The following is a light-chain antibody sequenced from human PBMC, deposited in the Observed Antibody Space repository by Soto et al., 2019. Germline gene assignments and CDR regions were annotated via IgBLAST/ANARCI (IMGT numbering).Light chain of an antibody. J-gene: IGKJ1*01. Sequence: MTQSPATLSVSPGARATLFCRASENISSNLAWYQQKPGQPPRILIFGASPRATGVPARFSGGGSGTLFTLTISSLQSEDFGVYYCQQYNRWPWTFGQGNIVAIK. CDR3: QQYNRWPWT. V-gene: IGKV3-15*01. CDR2: GAS. CDR1: ENISSN.